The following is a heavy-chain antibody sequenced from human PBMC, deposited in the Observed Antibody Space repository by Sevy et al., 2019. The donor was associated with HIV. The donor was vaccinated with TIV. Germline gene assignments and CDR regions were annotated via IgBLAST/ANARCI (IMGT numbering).Heavy chain of an antibody. J-gene: IGHJ6*03. CDR2: VYYTGTT. V-gene: IGHV4-59*08. CDR1: NDSISNSY. D-gene: IGHD3-16*01. CDR3: ARRRSSYGYSYYYYMDV. Sequence: SETLSLTCTVSNDSISNSYWSWIRQSPDKRLEYIGYVYYTGTTDYNPSLRSRVTISVDTSKNQVSLKLNSVTAADTAVYYCARRRSSYGYSYYYYMDVWGKGTTVTVSS.